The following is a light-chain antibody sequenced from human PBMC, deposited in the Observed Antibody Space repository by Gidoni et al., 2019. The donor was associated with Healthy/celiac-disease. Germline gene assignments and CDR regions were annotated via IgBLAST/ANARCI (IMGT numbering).Light chain of an antibody. CDR1: HDISNY. Sequence: DIQMTQPPSSLSASVGDRVTITCQESHDISNYLNWYQQKPGKAPKLLIYDASNLETGVPSRFSGSGSGTDFTFTISSLQPEDIATYYCQQYDNLPYTFGQGTKLEIK. V-gene: IGKV1-33*01. CDR2: DAS. J-gene: IGKJ2*01. CDR3: QQYDNLPYT.